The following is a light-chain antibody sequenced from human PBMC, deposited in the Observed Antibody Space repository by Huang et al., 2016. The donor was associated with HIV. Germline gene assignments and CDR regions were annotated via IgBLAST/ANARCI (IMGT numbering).Light chain of an antibody. V-gene: IGKV3-15*01. CDR3: LQYNNWPPLFT. J-gene: IGKJ3*01. CDR1: HSIGTN. CDR2: GAS. Sequence: EVVMTQFPATLSVSPGESATLSCRAGHSIGTNLAWYQQRPGQTPRLLIYGASTRATGGPTRFSGSGSETEFTLTITSLQSEDFAVYYCLQYNNWPPLFTFGPGTKVDVK.